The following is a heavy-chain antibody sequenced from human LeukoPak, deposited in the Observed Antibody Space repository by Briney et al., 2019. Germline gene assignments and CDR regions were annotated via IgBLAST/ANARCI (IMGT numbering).Heavy chain of an antibody. CDR3: ARDYWWNYDY. J-gene: IGHJ4*02. CDR1: GFTFSDYA. V-gene: IGHV3-30-3*01. D-gene: IGHD1-7*01. CDR2: ISKDGSDK. Sequence: GSSLRLSCAASGFTFSDYAMHWVRQAPGKGLEWVAVISKDGSDKYYPGSVRGRFTISRDNSKNTIYLQMDSLRAEDTAIYYCARDYWWNYDYWGQGTLVTVSS.